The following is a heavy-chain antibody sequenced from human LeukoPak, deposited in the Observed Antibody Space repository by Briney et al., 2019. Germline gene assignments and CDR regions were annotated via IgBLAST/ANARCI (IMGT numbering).Heavy chain of an antibody. D-gene: IGHD3-10*01. J-gene: IGHJ1*01. Sequence: SETLSLTCTVSGXSISSYYWSWIRQPPGKGPEWIGHIYGSGSTNYNPSLKSRVTISVDTSKNQFSLKLTSVTAADTAVYYCARYGSGTYSDDHFQHWGQGTLVTVSS. V-gene: IGHV4-59*08. CDR2: IYGSGST. CDR3: ARYGSGTYSDDHFQH. CDR1: GXSISSYY.